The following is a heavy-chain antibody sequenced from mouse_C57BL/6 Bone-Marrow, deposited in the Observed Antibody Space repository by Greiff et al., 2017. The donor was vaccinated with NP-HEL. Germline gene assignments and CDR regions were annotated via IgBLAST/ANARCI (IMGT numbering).Heavy chain of an antibody. Sequence: VKLQQPGAELVKPGASVKLSCKASGYTFTSYWMHWVKQRPGQGLEWIGMIHPNSGSTNYNEKFKSKATLTVDKSSSTAYMQLSSLTSEDSAVYYCARGGIYYDYDWFAYWGQGTLVTVSA. V-gene: IGHV1-64*01. D-gene: IGHD2-4*01. J-gene: IGHJ3*01. CDR2: IHPNSGST. CDR1: GYTFTSYW. CDR3: ARGGIYYDYDWFAY.